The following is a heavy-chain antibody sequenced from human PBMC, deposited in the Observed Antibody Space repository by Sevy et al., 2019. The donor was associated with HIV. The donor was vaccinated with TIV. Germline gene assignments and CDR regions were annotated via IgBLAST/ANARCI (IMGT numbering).Heavy chain of an antibody. D-gene: IGHD3-16*01. CDR3: ARVFGDEFSPNWFDP. J-gene: IGHJ5*02. Sequence: GGSLRLSCAASGFTFSSYAMHWVRQAPGKGLEWVAVISYDGSNKYYADSVKGRFTISRDNSKNTLYLQMNSLRAEDTAVYYCARVFGDEFSPNWFDPWGQGTLVTVSS. CDR1: GFTFSSYA. CDR2: ISYDGSNK. V-gene: IGHV3-30-3*01.